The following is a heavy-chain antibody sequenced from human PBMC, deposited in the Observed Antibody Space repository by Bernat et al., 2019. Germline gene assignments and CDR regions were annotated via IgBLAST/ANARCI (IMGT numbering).Heavy chain of an antibody. V-gene: IGHV3-74*01. CDR3: ARDPDYGGYSYFES. CDR2: ISGDGSRT. Sequence: EVQLVESGGGLVQPGGSLRLSCAASGFTFSTYWMHWVRQVSGKGLVWVSRISGDGSRTTYADSVKGRFTISRDNAKNTLSLQMNSLRAEDTAVYYFARDPDYGGYSYFESWGQGTLVTVSS. D-gene: IGHD4-23*01. J-gene: IGHJ4*02. CDR1: GFTFSTYW.